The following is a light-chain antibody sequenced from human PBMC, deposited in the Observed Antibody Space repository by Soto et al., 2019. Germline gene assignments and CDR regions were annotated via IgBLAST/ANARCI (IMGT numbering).Light chain of an antibody. Sequence: QSVLTQPPSVSGAPGQRVTISCTGSSSNIGAGYDVHWYQQLPGTGPKLLISGNSNRPSGVPDRFSGSRSGTSASLAITGLQAEDEADYYCQSHASSLSAYVFGTGTKGTVL. CDR1: SSNIGAGYD. CDR2: GNS. CDR3: QSHASSLSAYV. J-gene: IGLJ1*01. V-gene: IGLV1-40*01.